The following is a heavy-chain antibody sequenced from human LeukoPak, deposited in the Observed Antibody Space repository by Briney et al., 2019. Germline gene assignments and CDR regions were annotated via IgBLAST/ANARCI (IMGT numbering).Heavy chain of an antibody. J-gene: IGHJ3*02. CDR3: ARDGKATVTNDAFDI. CDR2: INPSGGST. CDR1: GGTFSSYT. Sequence: ASVKVSCKASGGTFSSYTISWVRQAPGQGLEWMGIINPSGGSTSYAQKFQGRVTMTRDTSTSTVYMELSSLRSEDTAVYYCARDGKATVTNDAFDIWGQGTMVTVSS. V-gene: IGHV1-46*01. D-gene: IGHD4-17*01.